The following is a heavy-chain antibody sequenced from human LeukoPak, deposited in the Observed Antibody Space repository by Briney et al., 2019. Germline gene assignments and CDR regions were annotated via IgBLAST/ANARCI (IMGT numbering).Heavy chain of an antibody. V-gene: IGHV1-2*02. D-gene: IGHD3-22*01. CDR3: ARDEKLNYDSSGYASENFDY. Sequence: ASVKVSCKTSGYTFSTYDINWVRQAPGQGLEWMGWINPNSGGTNYAQKFQGRVTMTRDTSISTAYMELSRLRSDDTAVYYCARDEKLNYDSSGYASENFDYWGQGTLVTVSS. J-gene: IGHJ4*02. CDR2: INPNSGGT. CDR1: GYTFSTYD.